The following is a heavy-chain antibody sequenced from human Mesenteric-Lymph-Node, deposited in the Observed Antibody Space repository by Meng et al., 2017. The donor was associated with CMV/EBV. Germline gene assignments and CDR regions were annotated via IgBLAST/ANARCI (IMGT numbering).Heavy chain of an antibody. CDR1: GYSFTENF. CDR3: AVHSSSSSV. CDR2: INPNSGGT. J-gene: IGHJ4*02. V-gene: IGHV1-2*02. D-gene: IGHD6-6*01. Sequence: ASVKVSCKASGYSFTENFIHWVRQAPGQGLEWMGWINPNSGGTKYTQKFQGRVTMTRDTSTSTVYMELSSLRSEDTAVYYCAVHSSSSSVWGQGTLVTVSS.